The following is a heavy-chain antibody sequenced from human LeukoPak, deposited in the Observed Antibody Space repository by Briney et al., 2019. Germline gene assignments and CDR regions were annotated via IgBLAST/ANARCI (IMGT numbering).Heavy chain of an antibody. Sequence: GGSLRLFCAACGFTFSSYSMNWLRQSPGKGLEWVSSISSSSNYIYYADSVKGRFTISRDNAKNSLYLQMNSLRAEDTAVYYCARGSDIDFWGQGTLVTVSS. CDR2: ISSSSNYI. D-gene: IGHD2-21*02. CDR1: GFTFSSYS. CDR3: ARGSDIDF. V-gene: IGHV3-21*01. J-gene: IGHJ4*02.